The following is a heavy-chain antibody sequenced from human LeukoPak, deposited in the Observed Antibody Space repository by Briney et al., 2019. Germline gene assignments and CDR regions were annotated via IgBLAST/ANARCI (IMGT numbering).Heavy chain of an antibody. CDR2: INGDASRT. Sequence: GGSLRLSCAASGFXFSTSWIHWVRQAPGKGLVWVSLINGDASRTIYADSVKGRFTISRDNAKNTLYLQMNSLRADDTAVYYCARDREYTMDVWGQGTTVTVSS. J-gene: IGHJ6*02. CDR1: GFXFSTSW. CDR3: ARDREYTMDV. D-gene: IGHD1-1*01. V-gene: IGHV3-74*01.